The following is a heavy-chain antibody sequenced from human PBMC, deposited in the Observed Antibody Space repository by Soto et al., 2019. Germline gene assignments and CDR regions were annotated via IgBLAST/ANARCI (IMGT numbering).Heavy chain of an antibody. Sequence: PXETLSLTCTVSGGSISSYYWSWIRQPPGKGLEWIGYIHYSGSTNHNPSLKSRVTISVDTSKNQISLKLRSVTAADTAVYYCARHAPLGLFHYSGQATLVTLSS. J-gene: IGHJ4*02. V-gene: IGHV4-59*01. D-gene: IGHD1-7*01. CDR1: GGSISSYY. CDR3: ARHAPLGLFHY. CDR2: IHYSGST.